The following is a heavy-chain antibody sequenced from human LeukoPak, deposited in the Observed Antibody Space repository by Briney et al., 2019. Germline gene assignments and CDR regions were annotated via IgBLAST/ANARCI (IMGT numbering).Heavy chain of an antibody. J-gene: IGHJ4*02. CDR2: IYYSGST. V-gene: IGHV4-39*07. Sequence: SETLSLTCTVSGGSISSSSYYWGWIRQPPGKGLEWIGSIYYSGSTYYNPSLKSRVTISVDTSKNQFSLKLSSVTAADTAVYYCARAYGDYALFDYWGQGTLVTVSS. CDR1: GGSISSSSYY. CDR3: ARAYGDYALFDY. D-gene: IGHD4-17*01.